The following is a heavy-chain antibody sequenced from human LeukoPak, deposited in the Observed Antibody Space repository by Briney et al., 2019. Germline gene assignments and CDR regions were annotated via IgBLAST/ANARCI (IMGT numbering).Heavy chain of an antibody. CDR3: ARGQRHYYYYYMDV. Sequence: SETLSLTCAVYGGSFSGYYWSWIRQPPGKGLEWIGEINHSGSTNYNPSLKSRVTISVDTSKNQFSLKLSSVTAADTAVYYCARGQRHYYYYYMDVWGKGTTVTVSS. D-gene: IGHD2-2*01. CDR1: GGSFSGYY. V-gene: IGHV4-34*01. CDR2: INHSGST. J-gene: IGHJ6*03.